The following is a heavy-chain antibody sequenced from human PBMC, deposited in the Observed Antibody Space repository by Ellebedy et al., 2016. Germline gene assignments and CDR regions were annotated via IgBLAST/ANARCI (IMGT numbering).Heavy chain of an antibody. D-gene: IGHD6-19*01. V-gene: IGHV3-23*01. CDR2: ISAGGDNT. J-gene: IGHJ4*02. CDR3: VRALIIALGGEISDF. CDR1: GYTFSSYG. Sequence: GGSLRLSXTASGYTFSSYGMNWVRQAPGKGLEWVSTISAGGDNTDYADSVKGRFTISRDNSENTVYLQMNSLRVDDTAVYYCVRALIIALGGEISDFWGQGILVSVSS.